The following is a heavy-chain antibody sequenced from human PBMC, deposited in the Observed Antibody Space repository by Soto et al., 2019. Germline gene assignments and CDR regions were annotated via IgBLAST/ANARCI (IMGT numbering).Heavy chain of an antibody. Sequence: ASVKVSCKDFVFIFNNYAINWVRQAPGQELEWMGGINANSGNKNYAHKIQGITTMPNDTSTRTAYMELRSLRSDDTAVFYWAPAGTYEISGRDFWGQGTLVTVSS. CDR1: VFIFNNYA. V-gene: IGHV1-18*04. CDR3: APAGTYEISGRDF. D-gene: IGHD3-22*01. J-gene: IGHJ4*02. CDR2: INANSGNK.